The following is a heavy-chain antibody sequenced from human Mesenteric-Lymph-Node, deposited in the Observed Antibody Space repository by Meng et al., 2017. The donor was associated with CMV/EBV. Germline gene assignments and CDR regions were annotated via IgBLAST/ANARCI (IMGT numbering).Heavy chain of an antibody. D-gene: IGHD2-2*02. CDR2: IYHSGST. J-gene: IGHJ6*02. CDR1: GGSISSSNW. CDR3: ARTKVVPAAIAYYGMDV. V-gene: IGHV4-4*02. Sequence: GSLRLSCAVSGGSISSSNWWSWVRQPPGKGLEWIGEIYHSGSTNYNPSLKSRVTISVDKSKNQFSLKLSSVTAADTAVYYCARTKVVPAAIAYYGMDVWGQGTMVTVSS.